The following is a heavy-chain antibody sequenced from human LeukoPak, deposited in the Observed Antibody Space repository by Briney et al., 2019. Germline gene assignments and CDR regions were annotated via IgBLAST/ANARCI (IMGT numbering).Heavy chain of an antibody. V-gene: IGHV3-11*06. CDR2: ISSSSSYT. Sequence: GGSLRLSCAASGFTFSDYYMSWIRQAPGKGLEWVSYISSSSSYTNYADSVKGRFTISRDNAKNSLYMQMNSLRAEDTAVYYCARLGWATAPLDYWGQGTLVTVSS. D-gene: IGHD5-12*01. CDR1: GFTFSDYY. CDR3: ARLGWATAPLDY. J-gene: IGHJ4*02.